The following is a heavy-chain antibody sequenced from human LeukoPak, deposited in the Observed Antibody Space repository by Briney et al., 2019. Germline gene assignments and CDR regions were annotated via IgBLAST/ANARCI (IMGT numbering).Heavy chain of an antibody. V-gene: IGHV3-21*01. CDR3: ARVEAAGTSTGAFDI. CDR2: ISSSSSYI. D-gene: IGHD6-13*01. J-gene: IGHJ3*02. Sequence: GGSLRLSCAASGFTFSSYSMNWVRQAPGKGLEWVSSISSSSSYIYYADSVKGRFAISRDNAKNSLYLQMNSLRAEDTAVYYCARVEAAGTSTGAFDIWGQGTMVTVSS. CDR1: GFTFSSYS.